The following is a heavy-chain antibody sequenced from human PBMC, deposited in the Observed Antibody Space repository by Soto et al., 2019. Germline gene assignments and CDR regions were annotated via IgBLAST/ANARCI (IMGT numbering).Heavy chain of an antibody. J-gene: IGHJ6*02. Sequence: GGSLRLSCAASGFTFSSYGMHWVRQAPGKGLEWVAVIWYDGSNKYYADSVKGRFTISRDNSKNTLYLQMNSLRAEDTAVYYCARGGRGAGYYYYGMDVWGQGTTVTVSS. D-gene: IGHD3-10*01. CDR2: IWYDGSNK. V-gene: IGHV3-33*01. CDR3: ARGGRGAGYYYYGMDV. CDR1: GFTFSSYG.